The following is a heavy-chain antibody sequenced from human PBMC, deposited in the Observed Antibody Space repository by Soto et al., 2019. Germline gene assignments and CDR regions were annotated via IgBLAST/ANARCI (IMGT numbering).Heavy chain of an antibody. CDR2: ISTSGHV. D-gene: IGHD1-26*01. V-gene: IGHV4-4*07. Sequence: PSETLSLTCSVSCGSLSNYYWSCIRQPSWKGLEWIVRISTSGHVVSKASLRSRLTMSVDTYKNHFSLKVPSVTAADSAVYYCARDNLDLYSLYPLALEYRGKGDPVT. CDR3: ARDNLDLYSLYPLALEY. J-gene: IGHJ4*02. CDR1: CGSLSNYY.